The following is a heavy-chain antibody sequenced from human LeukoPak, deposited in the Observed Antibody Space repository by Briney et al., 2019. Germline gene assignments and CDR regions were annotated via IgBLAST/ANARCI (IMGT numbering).Heavy chain of an antibody. CDR2: IHYSGTT. D-gene: IGHD1-14*01. CDR1: GGSISSSTYY. CDR3: ARLHQNLVVDY. V-gene: IGHV4-39*01. Sequence: PSETLSLTCTVSGGSISSSTYYWGWVRQPPGRGLEWIGSIHYSGTTYYNLSLKSRVTISVDTSKNQFSLKLRSVTAADTALYYCARLHQNLVVDYWARESWSPSPQ. J-gene: IGHJ4*02.